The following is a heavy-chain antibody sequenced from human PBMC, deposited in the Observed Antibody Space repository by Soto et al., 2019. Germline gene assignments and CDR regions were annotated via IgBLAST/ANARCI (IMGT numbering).Heavy chain of an antibody. CDR1: GFTFSSYA. CDR2: ISGSGGST. Sequence: GGSLRLSCAASGFTFSSYAMSWVRQAPGKGLEWVSAISGSGGSTYYADSVKGRFTISRDNSKNTLYLQMNSLRAEDTAVYYCAKGQAYSSSSVTLDAFDIWGQGTMVTVSS. CDR3: AKGQAYSSSSVTLDAFDI. V-gene: IGHV3-23*01. J-gene: IGHJ3*02. D-gene: IGHD6-6*01.